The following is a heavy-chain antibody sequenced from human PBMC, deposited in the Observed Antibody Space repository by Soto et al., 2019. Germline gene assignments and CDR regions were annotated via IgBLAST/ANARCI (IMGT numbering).Heavy chain of an antibody. CDR1: GFTFSSYG. CDR3: ARGLRGSRWYRLGY. J-gene: IGHJ4*02. V-gene: IGHV3-33*01. Sequence: QVQLVESGGGVVQPGRSLRLSCAASGFTFSSYGMHWVRQAPGKGLEWVAVIWYDGSNKYYADSVKGRLTISRDNSKNTLDLQMNTVGSEDTAVYYCARGLRGSRWYRLGYWGQGTMVTVSS. CDR2: IWYDGSNK. D-gene: IGHD6-13*01.